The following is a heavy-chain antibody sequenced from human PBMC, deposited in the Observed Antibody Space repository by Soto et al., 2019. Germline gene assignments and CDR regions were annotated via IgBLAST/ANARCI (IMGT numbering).Heavy chain of an antibody. CDR1: GGSISSGGYY. CDR3: ARDRFFFAGITGTTNGMDV. D-gene: IGHD1-7*01. CDR2: IYYSGST. J-gene: IGHJ6*02. V-gene: IGHV4-31*03. Sequence: SETLSLTCTVSGGSISSGGYYWSWIRQHPGKGLEWIGYIYYSGSTYYNPSLKSRVTISVDTSKNQFSLKLSSVTAADTAVYYCARDRFFFAGITGTTNGMDVWGQGTTVTVSS.